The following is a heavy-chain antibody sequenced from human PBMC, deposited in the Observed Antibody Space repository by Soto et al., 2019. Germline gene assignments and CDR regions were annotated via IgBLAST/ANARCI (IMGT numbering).Heavy chain of an antibody. J-gene: IGHJ3*02. CDR2: ISSSSSYI. CDR3: ARGDIVVVPAAMWYAFDI. CDR1: GFTFSSYS. V-gene: IGHV3-21*01. Sequence: SLRLSCAASGFTFSSYSMNWVRQAPGKGLEWVSSISSSSSYIYYADSVKGRFTISRDNAKNSLYLQMNSLRAEDTAVYYCARGDIVVVPAAMWYAFDIWGQGTMVTVSS. D-gene: IGHD2-2*01.